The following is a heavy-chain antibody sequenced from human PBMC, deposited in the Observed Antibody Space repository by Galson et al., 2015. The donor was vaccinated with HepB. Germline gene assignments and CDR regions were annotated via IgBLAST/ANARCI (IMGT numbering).Heavy chain of an antibody. D-gene: IGHD6-13*01. CDR3: ARLGGQQLANYYLKS. V-gene: IGHV3-23*01. Sequence: SLRHESAAPAVSYSNPAMHCARQAPRKGLGWVPEFGGSGRTNYADSVKGRFTIPRDNSEKILYLQMNSLRAEDTAVYYCARLGGQQLANYYLKSWGQGTLVTVSS. CDR1: AVSYSNPA. CDR2: FGGSGRT. J-gene: IGHJ4*02.